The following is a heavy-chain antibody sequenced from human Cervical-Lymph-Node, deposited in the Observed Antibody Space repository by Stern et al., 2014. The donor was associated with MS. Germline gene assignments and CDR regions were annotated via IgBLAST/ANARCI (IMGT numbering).Heavy chain of an antibody. CDR2: MNTYSGNA. V-gene: IGHV1-8*01. D-gene: IGHD1-26*01. CDR1: GYTFTSYD. Sequence: QMQLVQSGAEVKKPGASVKVSCKASGYTFTSYDINWVRQGTGQGLEWMGWMNTYSGNAVYAQKFQGRVTMTRDTSTSTAYLELTSLRSEDTAVFYCARGRELLSLDYWGQGTLVTVSS. J-gene: IGHJ4*02. CDR3: ARGRELLSLDY.